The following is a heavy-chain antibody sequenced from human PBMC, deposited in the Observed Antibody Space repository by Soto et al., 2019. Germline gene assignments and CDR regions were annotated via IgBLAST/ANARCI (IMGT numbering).Heavy chain of an antibody. D-gene: IGHD3-9*01. CDR1: GGSISSSSYY. V-gene: IGHV4-39*01. J-gene: IGHJ3*02. CDR3: AGTTGYPTYAFDI. CDR2: IYYSGST. Sequence: QLQLQESGPGLVKPSETLSLSCTISGGSISSSSYYWGWIRQPPGTGLEWIGSIYYSGSTYYNPSLKSRVTISADTSKNQFSLKLSSVTAADTAVYYCAGTTGYPTYAFDIWGQGTMVTVSS.